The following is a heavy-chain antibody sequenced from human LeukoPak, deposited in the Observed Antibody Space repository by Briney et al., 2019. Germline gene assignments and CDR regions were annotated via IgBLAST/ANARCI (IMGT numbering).Heavy chain of an antibody. CDR2: IYTSGNT. CDR3: ARHPREWWATKSYYFDY. CDR1: GDSNINYY. Sequence: PSETLSLTCTVSGDSNINYYWTWIRQPAGKGLEWIGRIYTSGNTNYNPSLNSRVTMSVDTSKNQFSLKLSSVTAADTAVYYCARHPREWWATKSYYFDYWGQGTLVTVSS. J-gene: IGHJ4*02. D-gene: IGHD2-15*01. V-gene: IGHV4-4*07.